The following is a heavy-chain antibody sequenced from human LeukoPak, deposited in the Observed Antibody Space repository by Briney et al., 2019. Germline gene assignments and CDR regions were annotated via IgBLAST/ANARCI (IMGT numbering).Heavy chain of an antibody. CDR3: ARHGFDTGNFQAHLDC. CDR2: INYSGRT. CDR1: GDSIGSHY. Sequence: SETLSLTCTVSGDSIGSHYWSWIRQPPGKGLEWIGYINYSGRTNYNPSLTGRVTVSVDTSNNQFSLRLTSVTAADTAVYYCARHGFDTGNFQAHLDCWGQGTLVTVSS. J-gene: IGHJ4*02. D-gene: IGHD3-9*01. V-gene: IGHV4-59*08.